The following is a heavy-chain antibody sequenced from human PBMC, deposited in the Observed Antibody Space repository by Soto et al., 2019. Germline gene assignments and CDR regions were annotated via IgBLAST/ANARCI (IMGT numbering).Heavy chain of an antibody. J-gene: IGHJ6*02. CDR3: AKAPYDLWSGYPYYGMDV. D-gene: IGHD3-3*01. V-gene: IGHV3-30*18. CDR1: GFTFSSYG. Sequence: QVQLVESGGGVVQPGRSLRLSCAASGFTFSSYGMHWVRQAPGKGLEWVAVISYDGSNKYYADSVKGRFTISRDNSKNTLYLQMNSLRAEDTAVYYCAKAPYDLWSGYPYYGMDVWGQGTTVTFSS. CDR2: ISYDGSNK.